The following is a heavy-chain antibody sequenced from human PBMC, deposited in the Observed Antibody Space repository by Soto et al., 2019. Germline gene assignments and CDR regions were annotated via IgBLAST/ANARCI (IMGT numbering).Heavy chain of an antibody. CDR1: GFSLSTST. J-gene: IGHJ4*02. CDR2: IGRTGIDR. Sequence: EVQLVESGGGLVKPGGSLRLSGEASGFSLSTSTMNWVRQAPGKGLEFVSSIGRTGIDRYYIDSVKGRFTISRDNAQNSLYLQMNSLRAEDTALYYCVCDDNRRYWGQGTLVTVSS. CDR3: VCDDNRRY. V-gene: IGHV3-21*01. D-gene: IGHD1-1*01.